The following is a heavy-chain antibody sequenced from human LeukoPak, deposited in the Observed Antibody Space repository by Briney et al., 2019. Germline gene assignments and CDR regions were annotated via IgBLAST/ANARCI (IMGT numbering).Heavy chain of an antibody. Sequence: PGGSPRLSCAASGFTFSSYSMNWVRQAPGKGLEWVSSISSSSSYIYYADSVKGRFTISRDNAKNSLYLQMNSLRAEDTAVYYCARFGGSSGYLGDYWGQGTLVTVSS. CDR2: ISSSSSYI. J-gene: IGHJ4*02. CDR1: GFTFSSYS. CDR3: ARFGGSSGYLGDY. D-gene: IGHD3-22*01. V-gene: IGHV3-21*01.